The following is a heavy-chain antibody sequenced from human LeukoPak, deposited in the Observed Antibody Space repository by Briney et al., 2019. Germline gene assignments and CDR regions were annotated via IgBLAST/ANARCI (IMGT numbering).Heavy chain of an antibody. CDR2: IWYDGSNK. CDR1: GFTFSSYG. D-gene: IGHD3-22*01. CDR3: ARDQGYYDSSGYRTYYYYGMDV. J-gene: IGHJ6*02. V-gene: IGHV3-33*01. Sequence: PGRSLRLSCAASGFTFSSYGMHWVRQARGKGLEWVAVIWYDGSNKYYADSVKGRFTISRDNSKNTLYLQMNSLRAEDTAVYYCARDQGYYDSSGYRTYYYYGMDVWGQGTTVTVSS.